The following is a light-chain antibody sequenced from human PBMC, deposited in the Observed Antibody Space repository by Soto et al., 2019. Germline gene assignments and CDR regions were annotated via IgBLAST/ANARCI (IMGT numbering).Light chain of an antibody. V-gene: IGKV1-5*03. CDR2: KAS. Sequence: DIQLTQSPSFLSPSIGESVTITCRASQVISTSLAWYQVKPGKAPNLLIYKASSLEGGVPSRFSGSGSGTEFTLTISSLQPDDFATYYCQQYKAYSFTFGQGTKLEIK. J-gene: IGKJ2*01. CDR3: QQYKAYSFT. CDR1: QVISTS.